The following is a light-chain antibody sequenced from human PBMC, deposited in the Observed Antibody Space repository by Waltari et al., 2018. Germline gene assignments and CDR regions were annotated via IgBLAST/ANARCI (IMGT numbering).Light chain of an antibody. CDR2: WAS. V-gene: IGKV4-1*01. Sequence: DIVMTQSPDSLAVSLGERATINCKSSQRVLYSSNNKNDLAWYQQKPGQPPNLLIYWASTRESGVPDRFSGSGSGSDFTLTISSLQAEDVAVYYCQQFYSTPRTFGQGTKLEI. CDR1: QRVLYSSNNKND. CDR3: QQFYSTPRT. J-gene: IGKJ2*02.